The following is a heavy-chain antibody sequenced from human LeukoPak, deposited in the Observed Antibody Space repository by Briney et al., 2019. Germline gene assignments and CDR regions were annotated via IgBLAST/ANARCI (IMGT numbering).Heavy chain of an antibody. CDR1: GYTFTGYY. Sequence: ASVKVSCKASGYTFTGYYMHWVRQAPGQGLEWMGWMNPNSGNTGYAQKFQGRVTMTRNTSISTAYMELSSLRSEDTAVYYCARGAHYYDSSGYPDYWGQGTLVTVSS. D-gene: IGHD3-22*01. J-gene: IGHJ4*02. V-gene: IGHV1-8*02. CDR3: ARGAHYYDSSGYPDY. CDR2: MNPNSGNT.